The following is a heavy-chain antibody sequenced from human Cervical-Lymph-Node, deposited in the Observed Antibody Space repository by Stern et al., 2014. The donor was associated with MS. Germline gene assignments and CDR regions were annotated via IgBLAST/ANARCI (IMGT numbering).Heavy chain of an antibody. J-gene: IGHJ4*01. CDR2: GNPRKGST. D-gene: IGHD3-22*01. CDR1: GYNFTSHY. CDR3: ARDEMGSDISGYYYGGLDF. Sequence: LVESGAEVKKPGASVRVSCKASGYNFTSHYMHWVRQAPGQGLEWMGTGNPRKGSTFYAQKFQGRVTMTRDTSTSTVHMELSSLRSEDTAVYYCARDEMGSDISGYYYGGLDFWGHGTLVTVSS. V-gene: IGHV1-46*01.